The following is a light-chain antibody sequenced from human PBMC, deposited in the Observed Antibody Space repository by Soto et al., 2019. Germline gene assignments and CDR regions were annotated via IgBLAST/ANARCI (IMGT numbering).Light chain of an antibody. J-gene: IGLJ2*01. CDR2: RAD. V-gene: IGLV1-47*01. CDR3: AAWDDTVNGLV. CDR1: SANIGSNY. Sequence: QSVLTQSPSASGTPGQRVTISCSGSSANIGSNYVYWYQQFPGTAPRLLIYRADQRPSVVPDRFSGSKSGTSASLAISGLRSEDEAAYYCAAWDDTVNGLVFGGGTKVTVL.